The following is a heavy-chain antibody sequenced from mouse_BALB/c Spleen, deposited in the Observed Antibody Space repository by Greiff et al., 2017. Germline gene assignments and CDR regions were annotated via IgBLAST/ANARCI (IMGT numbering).Heavy chain of an antibody. CDR3: TRSLGRGYYAMDY. D-gene: IGHD4-1*01. Sequence: QVQLQQSGAELVKPGASVKLSCKASGYTFTSYYMYWVKQRPGQGLEWIGEINPSNGGTNFNEKFKSKATLTVVKSSSTAYMQLSSLTSEDSAVYYFTRSLGRGYYAMDYWGQGTSVTVSS. CDR2: INPSNGGT. CDR1: GYTFTSYY. J-gene: IGHJ4*01. V-gene: IGHV1S81*02.